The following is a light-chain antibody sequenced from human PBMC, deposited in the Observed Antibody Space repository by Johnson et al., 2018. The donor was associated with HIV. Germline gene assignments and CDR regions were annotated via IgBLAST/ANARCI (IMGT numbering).Light chain of an antibody. CDR1: SSNIGINY. CDR2: DND. V-gene: IGLV1-51*01. Sequence: QSVLTQPPSVSAAPGQKVTISCSGSSSNIGINYVSWFQQLPGPAPKLLIYDNDKRPSGIPDRFSGSKSGTSATLGITGLQPGDEADYYCETWDSRLSGYYVFGSGTRLTVL. J-gene: IGLJ1*01. CDR3: ETWDSRLSGYYV.